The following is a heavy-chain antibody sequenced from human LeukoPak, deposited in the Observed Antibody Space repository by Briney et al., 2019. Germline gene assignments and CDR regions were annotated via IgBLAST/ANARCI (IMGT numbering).Heavy chain of an antibody. J-gene: IGHJ4*02. CDR3: AKLGIVGAPEGFDY. Sequence: PGGSLRLSCAASGFTFSSYGMHWVRQAPGKGLEWVSFIRYDGSNEYYADSVRGRFTISRDNSKNTLYLQMNSLRAEDTAVYYCAKLGIVGAPEGFDYWGQGTLVTVSS. V-gene: IGHV3-30*02. D-gene: IGHD1-26*01. CDR2: IRYDGSNE. CDR1: GFTFSSYG.